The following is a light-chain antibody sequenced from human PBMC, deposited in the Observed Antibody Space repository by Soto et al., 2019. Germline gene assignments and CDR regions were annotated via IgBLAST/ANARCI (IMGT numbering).Light chain of an antibody. CDR3: CSYAGRFTVL. CDR1: SSNVGGYNY. CDR2: DVS. J-gene: IGLJ2*01. Sequence: QSALTQPRSVSGSPGQSVTISCTGTSSNVGGYNYVSWYQQYPGKAPKLMIYDVSKRPSGVPDRFSGSKSGNTAYLTISGLQAEDEADYYCCSYAGRFTVLFGGGTKLTVI. V-gene: IGLV2-11*01.